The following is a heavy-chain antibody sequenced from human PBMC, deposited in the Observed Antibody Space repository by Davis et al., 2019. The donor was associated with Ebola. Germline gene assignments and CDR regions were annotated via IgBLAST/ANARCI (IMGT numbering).Heavy chain of an antibody. Sequence: SETLSLTCTVSGGSISSYYWSWIRQPPGKGLEWIGYIYYSGSTYYNPSLKSRVTISVDTSKNQFSLKLSSVTAADTAVYYCARGGWPGYFDYWGQGTLVTVSS. D-gene: IGHD2-15*01. J-gene: IGHJ4*02. CDR1: GGSISSYY. CDR2: IYYSGST. V-gene: IGHV4-59*12. CDR3: ARGGWPGYFDY.